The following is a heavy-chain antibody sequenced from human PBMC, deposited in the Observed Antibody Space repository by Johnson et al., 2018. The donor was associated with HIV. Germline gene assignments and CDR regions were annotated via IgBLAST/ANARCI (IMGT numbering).Heavy chain of an antibody. J-gene: IGHJ3*02. D-gene: IGHD2-8*01. CDR3: ATRDPTYRPGVFDI. CDR1: GFTFSDHY. CDR2: ISSSGSTI. V-gene: IGHV3-11*04. Sequence: QVQLVESGGGLVKPGGSLRLSCAASGFTFSDHYISWIRQAPGKGLEWVSYISSSGSTIYYADSVKGRFTLSRDNAKKSLYLQINSLRAEDTAVYYCATRDPTYRPGVFDIWGQGTMVTVSS.